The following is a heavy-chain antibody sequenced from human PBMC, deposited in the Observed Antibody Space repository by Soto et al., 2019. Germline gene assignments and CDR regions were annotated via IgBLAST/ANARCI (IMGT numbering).Heavy chain of an antibody. CDR2: IWDGGSNK. D-gene: IGHD3-16*01. J-gene: IGHJ4*02. Sequence: GGSLRLSCAASGFTFSSYGMHWVRQAPGKGLEWVAVIWDGGSNKYYADSVKGRFTISRDNSKNTVYLQMNSLRAEDTAVYYCAKLTSTFHTDYWGQGALVTVSS. CDR3: AKLTSTFHTDY. CDR1: GFTFSSYG. V-gene: IGHV3-33*06.